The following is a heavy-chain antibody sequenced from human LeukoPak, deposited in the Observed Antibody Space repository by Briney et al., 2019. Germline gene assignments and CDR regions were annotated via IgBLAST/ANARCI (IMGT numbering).Heavy chain of an antibody. V-gene: IGHV3-74*01. J-gene: IGHJ6*02. CDR3: AKDQMVRGVYNYYYYGMDV. CDR1: GFTFSSYW. Sequence: GGSLRLSCAASGFTFSSYWLHWVRQAPGKGLVWVSHVNSDGSGTSYADSVKGRFTISRDNAKNTLYLQMNSLRAEDTAVYYCAKDQMVRGVYNYYYYGMDVWGQGTTVTVSS. CDR2: VNSDGSGT. D-gene: IGHD3-10*01.